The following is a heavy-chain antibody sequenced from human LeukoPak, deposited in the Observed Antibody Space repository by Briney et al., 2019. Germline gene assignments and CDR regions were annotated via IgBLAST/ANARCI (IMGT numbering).Heavy chain of an antibody. J-gene: IGHJ4*02. Sequence: GGSLRLSCAGSGFALKSYSLSWVRQAPGKGLEWVSSISSTSAYIYYADSVKGRFTISRDNSKNTLYLQMNSLRAEDTAVYYCAKAGPGGSYMYYFDYWGQGTLVTVSS. CDR2: ISSTSAYI. CDR3: AKAGPGGSYMYYFDY. V-gene: IGHV3-21*01. D-gene: IGHD1-26*01. CDR1: GFALKSYS.